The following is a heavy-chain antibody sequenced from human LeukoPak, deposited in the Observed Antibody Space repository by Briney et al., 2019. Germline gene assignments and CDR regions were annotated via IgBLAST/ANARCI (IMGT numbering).Heavy chain of an antibody. CDR1: GFTFSNYY. Sequence: GGSLRLSCAASGFTFSNYYMSWIRQAPGKGREWVSYISSSGSTIYYANSVKGRFTISRDNAKNSLYLQMNSLRAEDTAVYYCARDQGFGEFTYYYGMDVWGQGTTVTVSS. CDR3: ARDQGFGEFTYYYGMDV. J-gene: IGHJ6*02. D-gene: IGHD3-10*01. V-gene: IGHV3-11*01. CDR2: ISSSGSTI.